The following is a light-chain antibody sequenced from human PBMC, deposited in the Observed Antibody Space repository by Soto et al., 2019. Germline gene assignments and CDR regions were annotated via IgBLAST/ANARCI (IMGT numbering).Light chain of an antibody. J-gene: IGKJ1*01. V-gene: IGKV3-15*01. CDR3: QHYNNWPPWT. CDR2: GAS. Sequence: EIVLTLSPATLSLSQGERATLSCRASQSVSSNLAWYQQKPGQAPRLLIYGASTRATGIPARFSGSGSGTEFTLTISSLQSEDFAVYYCQHYNNWPPWTFGQGTKVDIK. CDR1: QSVSSN.